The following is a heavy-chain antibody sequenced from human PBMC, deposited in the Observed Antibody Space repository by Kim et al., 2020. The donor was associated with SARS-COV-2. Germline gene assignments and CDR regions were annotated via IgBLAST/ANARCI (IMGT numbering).Heavy chain of an antibody. CDR1: GFTFSSYA. V-gene: IGHV3-23*01. CDR3: AKMGAGAAAGIGGRSYYYYMDV. CDR2: ISGSGGST. J-gene: IGHJ6*03. D-gene: IGHD6-13*01. Sequence: GGSLRLSCAASGFTFSSYAMSWVRLAPGKGLEWVSAISGSGGSTYYADSVKGRFTISRDNSKNTLYLQMNSLRAEDTAVYYCAKMGAGAAAGIGGRSYYYYMDVWGKGTTVTVSS.